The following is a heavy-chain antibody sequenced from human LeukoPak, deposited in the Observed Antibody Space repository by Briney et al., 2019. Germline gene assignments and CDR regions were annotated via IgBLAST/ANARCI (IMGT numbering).Heavy chain of an antibody. J-gene: IGHJ4*02. Sequence: PETLSLTCTVSGCSINSSNHYWGWIRQSPGEGLEWIGSIYYSGSTYYNPSLKSRVTISVDTSKNQFSLRLNSVTAADTAVYYCGRQKITTSDYWGQGTLVTVPS. CDR1: GCSINSSNHY. CDR2: IYYSGST. CDR3: GRQKITTSDY. D-gene: IGHD2/OR15-2a*01. V-gene: IGHV4-39*01.